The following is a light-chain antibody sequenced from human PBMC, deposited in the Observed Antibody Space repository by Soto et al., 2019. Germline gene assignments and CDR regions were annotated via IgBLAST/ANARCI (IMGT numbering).Light chain of an antibody. CDR1: QGIRND. Sequence: AIPMPQSPSSLSASVGNRVAITCWASQGIRNDLGWYQQRPGKAPKLLIYATSNLQTGVPSRFSGSGSGTDFTLTISSLQPEDFATYYCLQDYSYPRTFGQGTKV. V-gene: IGKV1-6*01. CDR3: LQDYSYPRT. J-gene: IGKJ1*01. CDR2: ATS.